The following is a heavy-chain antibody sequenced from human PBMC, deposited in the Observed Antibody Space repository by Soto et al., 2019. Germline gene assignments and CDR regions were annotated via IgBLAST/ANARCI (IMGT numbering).Heavy chain of an antibody. D-gene: IGHD3-3*01. CDR2: IIPIFGTA. J-gene: IGHJ4*02. V-gene: IGHV1-69*06. CDR1: GGTFSSYA. Sequence: PVKVSCKASGGTFSSYAISWVRQAPGQGLEWMGGIIPIFGTANYAQKFQGRVTITADKSTSTAYMELSSLRSEDTAVYYCARAPSSLGVVITYYFDYWGQGTLVTVSS. CDR3: ARAPSSLGVVITYYFDY.